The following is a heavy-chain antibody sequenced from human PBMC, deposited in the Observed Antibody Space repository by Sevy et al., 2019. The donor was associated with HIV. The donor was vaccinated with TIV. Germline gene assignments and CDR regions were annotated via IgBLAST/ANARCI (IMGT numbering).Heavy chain of an antibody. D-gene: IGHD2-2*01. J-gene: IGHJ4*02. Sequence: GGSLRLSCAASGFSFSNYAMGWVRQTPGKGLEWFSAITDGGGDTYHADSVKGRFTISRDNSKNVLFLQMNSLRADDTALYYCAKGSAASSPYYFDYWGQGTLVTVSS. CDR1: GFSFSNYA. CDR2: ITDGGGDT. CDR3: AKGSAASSPYYFDY. V-gene: IGHV3-23*01.